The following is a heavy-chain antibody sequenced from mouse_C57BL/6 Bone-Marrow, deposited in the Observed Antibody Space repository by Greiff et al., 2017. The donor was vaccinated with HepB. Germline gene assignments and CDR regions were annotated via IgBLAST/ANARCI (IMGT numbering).Heavy chain of an antibody. D-gene: IGHD2-4*01. CDR2: IYYSGTI. CDR3: AREGVYDYDFYYAMDY. V-gene: IGHV3-5*01. J-gene: IGHJ4*01. Sequence: EVQLVESGPGLVKPSQTVFLTCTVTGISITTGNYRWSWIRQFPGNKLEWIGYIYYSGTITYNPSLTSPTTITRDTPKNQFFLEMNPLTAEDTATYYCAREGVYDYDFYYAMDYWGQGTSVTVSS. CDR1: GISITTGNYR.